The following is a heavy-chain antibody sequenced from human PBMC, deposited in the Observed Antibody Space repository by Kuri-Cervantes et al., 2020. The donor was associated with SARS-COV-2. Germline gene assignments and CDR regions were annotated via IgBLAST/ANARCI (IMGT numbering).Heavy chain of an antibody. V-gene: IGHV1-69*13. J-gene: IGHJ6*02. Sequence: SVKVSCKASGGTFSSYAISWVRQAPGQGLEWMGGIIPIFGTANYAQKFQGRVTITADESTSTAYMELSSLRSEDAAVYYCARPYCSSTSCYTEDPYYYGMDVWGQGTTVTVSS. CDR2: IIPIFGTA. D-gene: IGHD2-2*02. CDR3: ARPYCSSTSCYTEDPYYYGMDV. CDR1: GGTFSSYA.